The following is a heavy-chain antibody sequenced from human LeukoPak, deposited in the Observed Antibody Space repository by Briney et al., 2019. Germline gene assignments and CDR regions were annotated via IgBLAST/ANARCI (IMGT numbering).Heavy chain of an antibody. J-gene: IGHJ4*02. CDR1: GFTVSSNY. CDR2: ISGSDAGT. D-gene: IGHD2-15*01. Sequence: GGSLRLSCAASGFTVSSNYMSWVRQAPGKGLEWVSAISGSDAGTYYANSVKGRFTISRDNSRNTLYLQMNSLRVEDTAVYYCAKAPQGSCRGALCYPFDHWAQGALVAVSS. V-gene: IGHV3-23*01. CDR3: AKAPQGSCRGALCYPFDH.